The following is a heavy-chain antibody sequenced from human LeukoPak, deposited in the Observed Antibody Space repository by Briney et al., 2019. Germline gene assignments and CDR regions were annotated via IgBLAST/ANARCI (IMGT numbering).Heavy chain of an antibody. CDR2: ITRDGSST. CDR1: GFTFRSYW. CDR3: VIRGVPDTFDV. J-gene: IGHJ3*01. D-gene: IGHD1-14*01. V-gene: IGHV3-74*01. Sequence: AGSLRLSCAVSGFTFRSYWMHWVRPAPGKGRMWVSRITRDGSSTKYSGSVRGQFSIPRAKAKDALYLQMNRLRDDHPGVYFCVIRGVPDTFDVWGEGAVVTVSS.